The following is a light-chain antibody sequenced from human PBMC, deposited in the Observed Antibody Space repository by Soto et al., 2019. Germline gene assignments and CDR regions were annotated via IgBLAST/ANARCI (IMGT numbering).Light chain of an antibody. CDR3: QKYNSAPPVT. CDR2: GAS. Sequence: DIQMTQSPSSLSASVGDRVTISFRASQAMNNYLAWYQQRPGKGPKLLIYGASTLQSGVPSRFSGSGSGTDFTLTIRSLQPEDVATYYCQKYNSAPPVTFGPRTTVHV. J-gene: IGKJ3*01. CDR1: QAMNNY. V-gene: IGKV1-27*01.